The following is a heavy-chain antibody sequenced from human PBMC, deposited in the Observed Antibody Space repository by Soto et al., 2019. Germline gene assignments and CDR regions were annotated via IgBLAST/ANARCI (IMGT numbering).Heavy chain of an antibody. CDR2: INPSGGST. CDR3: ASQYCSSTSCYGHYYYYYMDV. D-gene: IGHD2-2*01. Sequence: ASVKVSCKASGYTFTSYYMHWVRQAPGQGLEWMGIINPSGGSTSYAQKFQGRVTMTRDTSTSTVYMELSSLRSEDTAVYYCASQYCSSTSCYGHYYYYYMDVWGKGTTVTVSS. V-gene: IGHV1-46*03. J-gene: IGHJ6*03. CDR1: GYTFTSYY.